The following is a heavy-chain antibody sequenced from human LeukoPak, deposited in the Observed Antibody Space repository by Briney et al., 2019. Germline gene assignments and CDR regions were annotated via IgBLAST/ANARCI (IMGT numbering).Heavy chain of an antibody. CDR2: FGNTDGST. V-gene: IGHV3-21*06. CDR3: ARDRIKSGSYYFDY. J-gene: IGHJ4*02. Sequence: GGSLRLSCAASGFTFSNYALSWVRQAQGKGLEWASTFGNTDGSTYYADSVKGRFTISRDNAKNSMYLQMNSLRAEDTAVYYCARDRIKSGSYYFDYWGQGTLVTASS. D-gene: IGHD1-26*01. CDR1: GFTFSNYA.